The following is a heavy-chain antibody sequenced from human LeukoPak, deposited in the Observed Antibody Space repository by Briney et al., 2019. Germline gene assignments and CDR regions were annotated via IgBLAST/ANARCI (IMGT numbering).Heavy chain of an antibody. D-gene: IGHD6-19*01. V-gene: IGHV3-21*01. J-gene: IGHJ4*02. Sequence: GGSLRLSCAASGFTFSSYAMSWVRQAPGKGLEWVSSISSSSSYIYYADSVKGRFTISRDNAKNSLYLQMNSLRAEDTAVYYCARDSSGWEPVGYWGQGTLVTVSS. CDR1: GFTFSSYA. CDR3: ARDSSGWEPVGY. CDR2: ISSSSSYI.